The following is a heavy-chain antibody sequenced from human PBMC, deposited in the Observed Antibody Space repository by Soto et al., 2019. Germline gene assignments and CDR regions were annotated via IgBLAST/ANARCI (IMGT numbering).Heavy chain of an antibody. Sequence: GASVKVSCKASGYTFTSFDITWVRQATGQGLEWMGWINPNSGNTGYAQKFQGRVTMTSDTSISTAYMELSSLRSEDTAVYYCARRYAFMDVWGQGTTVTVSS. CDR1: GYTFTSFD. CDR3: ARRYAFMDV. V-gene: IGHV1-8*01. D-gene: IGHD2-2*01. CDR2: INPNSGNT. J-gene: IGHJ6*02.